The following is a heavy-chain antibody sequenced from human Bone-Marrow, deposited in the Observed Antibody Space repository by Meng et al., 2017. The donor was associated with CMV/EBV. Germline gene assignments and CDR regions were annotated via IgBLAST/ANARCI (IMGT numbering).Heavy chain of an antibody. J-gene: IGHJ6*02. CDR1: GFTFSSYS. CDR3: VRQHGPYYYYGTDV. Sequence: GGSLRLSCAASGFTFSSYSMNWVRQAPGKGLEWVSSISSSSSYIYYADSVKGRFTISRDNAKNSLYLQMNSLRPEDMAVYYCVRQHGPYYYYGTDVWGQGTTVTVSS. CDR2: ISSSSSYI. V-gene: IGHV3-21*01.